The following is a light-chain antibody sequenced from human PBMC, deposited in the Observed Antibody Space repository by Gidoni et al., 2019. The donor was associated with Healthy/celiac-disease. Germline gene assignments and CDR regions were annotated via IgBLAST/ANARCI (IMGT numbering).Light chain of an antibody. CDR1: QSISSY. J-gene: IGKJ4*01. CDR2: AAS. CDR3: QQSYSTPRT. V-gene: IGKV1-39*01. Sequence: DIQMTQSPSSLSASVGDRVTITGRASQSISSYLNWYQQKPGQAHKLLIYAASSLQSGVPSRFSGSGSGTDFTLTISSLQPEDFATYYCQQSYSTPRTFGGGTKVEIK.